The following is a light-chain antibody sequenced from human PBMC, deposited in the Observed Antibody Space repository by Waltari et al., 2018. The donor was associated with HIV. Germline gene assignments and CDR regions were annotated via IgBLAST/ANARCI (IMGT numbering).Light chain of an antibody. CDR2: SHR. Sequence: QSVLTQPPSASGTPGQRVTISCSGSSSNIGSNTVNWYKQLPGTAPKLLIYSHRQRPSGVPVRFAGSRVGTSVSLAISGLQSEDEADYYCAAWDDSLNGWVFGGGTKLTVL. J-gene: IGLJ3*02. CDR3: AAWDDSLNGWV. CDR1: SSNIGSNT. V-gene: IGLV1-44*01.